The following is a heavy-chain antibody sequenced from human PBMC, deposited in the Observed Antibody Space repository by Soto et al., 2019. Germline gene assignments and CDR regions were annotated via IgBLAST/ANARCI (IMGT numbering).Heavy chain of an antibody. CDR2: IYPGDSDT. CDR3: ARPSGYYDSSGYYVDAFDI. Sequence: GESLKISCKGSGYSFTSYWIGWVRQMPGKGLEWMGIIYPGDSDTRYSPSFQGQVTISADKSISTAYLQWSSLKAPDTAMYYCARPSGYYDSSGYYVDAFDIWGQGTMVTVSS. CDR1: GYSFTSYW. D-gene: IGHD3-22*01. J-gene: IGHJ3*02. V-gene: IGHV5-51*01.